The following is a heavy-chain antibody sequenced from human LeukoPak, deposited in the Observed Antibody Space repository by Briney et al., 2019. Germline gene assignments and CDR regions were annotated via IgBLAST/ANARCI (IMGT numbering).Heavy chain of an antibody. CDR3: ARARMVTMIVVVIDAFDI. CDR2: IYTSGST. V-gene: IGHV4-61*02. Sequence: PSQTLSLTCTVSGGSISSGSYYWSWIRQPAGKGLEWIGRIYTSGSTYYNPSLKSRVTISVDTSKNQFSLKLSSVTAADTAVYYCARARMVTMIVVVIDAFDIWGQGTMVTVSS. J-gene: IGHJ3*02. CDR1: GGSISSGSYY. D-gene: IGHD3-22*01.